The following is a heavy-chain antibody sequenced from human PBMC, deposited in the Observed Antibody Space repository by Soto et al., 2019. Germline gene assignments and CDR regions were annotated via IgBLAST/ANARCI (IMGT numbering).Heavy chain of an antibody. J-gene: IGHJ6*02. D-gene: IGHD1-1*01. Sequence: GSVNVSCKVSGYTLTELSMHWVRQAPGKGLEWMGGFDPEDGETIYAQKFQGRVTMTEDTSTDTAYMELSSLRSEDTAVYYCATSRDWRGYYYYGMEVWGQGTTVIVSS. CDR1: GYTLTELS. CDR2: FDPEDGET. CDR3: ATSRDWRGYYYYGMEV. V-gene: IGHV1-24*01.